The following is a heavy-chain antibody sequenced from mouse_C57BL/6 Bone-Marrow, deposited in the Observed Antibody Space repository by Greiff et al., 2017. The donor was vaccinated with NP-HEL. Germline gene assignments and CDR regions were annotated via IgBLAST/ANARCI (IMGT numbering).Heavy chain of an antibody. CDR3: ARKVGYYAMDY. V-gene: IGHV1-61*01. CDR1: GYTFTSYW. J-gene: IGHJ4*01. D-gene: IGHD1-1*02. CDR2: IYPSDSET. Sequence: VQLQQPGAELVRPGSSVKLSCKASGYTFTSYWMDWVKQRPGQGLEWIGNIYPSDSETHCNQKFKDKATLTVDKSSSTAYMQLSSLTSEDSAVYYCARKVGYYAMDYWGQGTSVTVSS.